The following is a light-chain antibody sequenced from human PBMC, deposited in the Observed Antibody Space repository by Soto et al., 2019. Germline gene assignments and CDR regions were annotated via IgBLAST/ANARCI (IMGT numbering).Light chain of an antibody. V-gene: IGKV1-5*01. J-gene: IGKJ1*01. CDR1: QSISSW. Sequence: QMTQSAATLSASVGDRVTITCRASQSISSWLAWYQQKPGKAPKLLIYDASSLESGVPSRFSGSGSGTEFTLTISSLQPDDFATYYCQQYNSYSWTFGQGTKVDIK. CDR2: DAS. CDR3: QQYNSYSWT.